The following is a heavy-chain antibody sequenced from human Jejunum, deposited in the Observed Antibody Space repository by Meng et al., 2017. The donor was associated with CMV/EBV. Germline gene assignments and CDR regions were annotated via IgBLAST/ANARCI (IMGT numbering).Heavy chain of an antibody. Sequence: SYEECGYSFSNYCRHWGRQAGGRGLEWVGVISRSGDSTNYAQKFQGRVIMTADTSTNTVYMDLSSLRSEDTDFCYCAGEIPSTGSFDSWGQGTLVTVSS. CDR2: ISRSGDST. D-gene: IGHD3-9*01. CDR1: GYSFSNYC. CDR3: AGEIPSTGSFDS. V-gene: IGHV1-46*01. J-gene: IGHJ4*02.